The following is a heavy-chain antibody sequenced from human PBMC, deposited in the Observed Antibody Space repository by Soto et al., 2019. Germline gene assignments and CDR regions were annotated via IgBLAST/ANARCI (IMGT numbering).Heavy chain of an antibody. CDR1: GYTFTSYA. V-gene: IGHV1-3*01. Sequence: ASVKVSCKASGYTFTSYAMHWVRQAPGRRLEWMGWINAGNGNTKYSQKFQGRVTITRDTSASTAYMELSSLRSEDTAVYYCAREPITIFGVVMPLYYYYGMDVWGQGTTVTVSS. CDR3: AREPITIFGVVMPLYYYYGMDV. J-gene: IGHJ6*02. D-gene: IGHD3-3*01. CDR2: INAGNGNT.